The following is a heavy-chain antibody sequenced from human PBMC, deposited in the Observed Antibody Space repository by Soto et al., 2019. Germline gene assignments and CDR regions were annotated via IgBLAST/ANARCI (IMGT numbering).Heavy chain of an antibody. Sequence: GGSLRLSCAASGFTFSSYWMHWVRQAPGKGLVWVSRINSDGSSTSYADSVKGRFTISRDNAKNTLYLQMNSLRAEDTAVYYCARDYAHSSGWYRYYYGMDVWGQGTTVTVSS. CDR3: ARDYAHSSGWYRYYYGMDV. CDR2: INSDGSST. CDR1: GFTFSSYW. V-gene: IGHV3-74*01. D-gene: IGHD6-19*01. J-gene: IGHJ6*02.